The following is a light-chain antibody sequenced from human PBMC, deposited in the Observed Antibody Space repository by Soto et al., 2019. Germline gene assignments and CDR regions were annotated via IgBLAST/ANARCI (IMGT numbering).Light chain of an antibody. Sequence: DIVMTQSPATLSVTPGARATLSCRASQTVSSSYLAWYQQKPGQAPRLLIYGASSRATGIPDRFSGSGSGTDFTLTISRLEPEDFAVYYCQQYGSSPPVTFGQGTKVDIK. CDR1: QTVSSSY. J-gene: IGKJ1*01. V-gene: IGKV3-20*01. CDR3: QQYGSSPPVT. CDR2: GAS.